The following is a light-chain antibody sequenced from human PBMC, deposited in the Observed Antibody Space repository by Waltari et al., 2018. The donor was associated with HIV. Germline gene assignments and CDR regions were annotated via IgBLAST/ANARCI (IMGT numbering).Light chain of an antibody. CDR3: MMWHTSAWV. J-gene: IGLJ3*02. Sequence: QAVLTQPASLSASPGASASLTCTLRSGINVWPSSISWYQQKPGSPPHYLLRYKSDADKQQGSGVPSRFSGSKDASANAGILLISGLQSEDEADYYCMMWHTSAWVFGGGTKLTVL. V-gene: IGLV5-45*01. CDR2: YKSDADK. CDR1: SGINVWPSS.